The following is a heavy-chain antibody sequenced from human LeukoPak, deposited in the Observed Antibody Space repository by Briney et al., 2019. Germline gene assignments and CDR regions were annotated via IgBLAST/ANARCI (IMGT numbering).Heavy chain of an antibody. Sequence: SLRLSCTASGVTSSDYAMSWVRQAPGKGLEWIAFIKSKAYGGTTEYAASVKGIFTISSDDSNSIAQRQVHGLEIDDTAWDYCATASRKYYDSELDYWGQGTSVTVSS. CDR1: GVTSSDYA. CDR3: ATASRKYYDSELDY. J-gene: IGHJ4*02. CDR2: IKSKAYGGTT. D-gene: IGHD3-22*01. V-gene: IGHV3-49*04.